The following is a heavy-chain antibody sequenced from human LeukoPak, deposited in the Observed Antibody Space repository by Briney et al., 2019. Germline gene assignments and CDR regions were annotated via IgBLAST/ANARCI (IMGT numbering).Heavy chain of an antibody. Sequence: GGSLRLSCAASGFKFDDYGMSWVRQVLGKGLEWVSGINWNGGSRGYADSVKGRFTISRDNAKNSVYLQMNSLRSEDTAFYHCARDRCSSTSCYNTPNWFDPWGQGTLVTVSS. CDR2: INWNGGSR. V-gene: IGHV3-20*01. CDR3: ARDRCSSTSCYNTPNWFDP. CDR1: GFKFDDYG. D-gene: IGHD2-2*02. J-gene: IGHJ5*02.